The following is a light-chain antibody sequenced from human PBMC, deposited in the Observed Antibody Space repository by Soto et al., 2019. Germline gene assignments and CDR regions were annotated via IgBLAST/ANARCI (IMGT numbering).Light chain of an antibody. CDR2: AAS. CDR3: QQYNDSPWT. CDR1: HGISSN. J-gene: IGKJ1*01. V-gene: IGKV1-27*01. Sequence: DIQMTQCPSSLSASVGDRVTITCRASHGISSNLAWYQQKPGKVPKLLIYAASTLQSGVPSRFSGSGSGTDFTLTISSLQTEDVAPSYCQQYNDSPWTSGPGTKVEIK.